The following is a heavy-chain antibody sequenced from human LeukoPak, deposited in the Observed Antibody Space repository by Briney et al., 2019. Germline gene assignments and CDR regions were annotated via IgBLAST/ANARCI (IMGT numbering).Heavy chain of an antibody. CDR3: ARGYYDSGGYYYYYYGMDV. J-gene: IGHJ6*02. V-gene: IGHV1-18*01. D-gene: IGHD3-22*01. CDR1: GYTFTSHG. Sequence: ASVKVSCKASGYTFTSHGISWVRQAPGQGLEWMGWISGYKGNTNYAQKFQGRVTMTTDTSTNTAYMELRSLRSDDTAVYYCARGYYDSGGYYYYYYGMDVWGQGTTVTVS. CDR2: ISGYKGNT.